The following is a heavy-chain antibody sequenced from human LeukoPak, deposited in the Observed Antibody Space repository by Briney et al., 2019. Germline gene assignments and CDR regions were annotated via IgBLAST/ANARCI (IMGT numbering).Heavy chain of an antibody. D-gene: IGHD3-10*01. CDR1: GGSISSGGYY. CDR3: ARDSEYHHGSGSLGIFYYGMDV. CDR2: IYYRGST. Sequence: SQTLSLTCTVSGGSISSGGYYWSWIRQPPGKGLEWIGYIYYRGSTNYNPSLKGRVTISVDTTKNQFSLKLRSVTAADTAVYYCARDSEYHHGSGSLGIFYYGMDVWGQGTTVTVSS. V-gene: IGHV4-61*08. J-gene: IGHJ6*02.